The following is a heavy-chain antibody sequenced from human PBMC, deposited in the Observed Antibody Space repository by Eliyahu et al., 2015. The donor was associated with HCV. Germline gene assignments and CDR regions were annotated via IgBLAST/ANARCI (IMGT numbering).Heavy chain of an antibody. Sequence: QVQLVESGGGVVQPGRSLRLSCAASGFTFNXFYXHWVRQAPGQGVEWVAVISHDGSNKYYADSVKGRFTISRDNSKNTLFLQMNSLRVEDTALYYCTRGGCSGGACSFGSNDDYWGQGTLVTVSS. J-gene: IGHJ4*02. D-gene: IGHD2-15*01. V-gene: IGHV3-30-3*01. CDR2: ISHDGSNK. CDR1: GFTFNXFY. CDR3: TRGGCSGGACSFGSNDDY.